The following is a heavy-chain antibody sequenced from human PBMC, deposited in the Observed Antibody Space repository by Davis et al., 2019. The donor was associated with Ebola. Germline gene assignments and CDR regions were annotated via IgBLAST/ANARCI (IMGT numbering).Heavy chain of an antibody. J-gene: IGHJ4*02. CDR3: ARDLWDSYGSGLPKYFDI. V-gene: IGHV3-21*01. Sequence: GESLKISCAASGFTFSSYAMSWVRQAPGKGLEWVSSISSSSSYIYYADSVKGRFTISRDKAKNSLYLQMNSLRAEDTAVYYCARDLWDSYGSGLPKYFDIWGQGTSVTVAS. D-gene: IGHD3-10*01. CDR2: ISSSSSYI. CDR1: GFTFSSYA.